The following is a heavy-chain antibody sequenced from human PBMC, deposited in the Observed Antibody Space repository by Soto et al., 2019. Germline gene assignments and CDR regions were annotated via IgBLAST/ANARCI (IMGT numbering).Heavy chain of an antibody. D-gene: IGHD2-21*01. V-gene: IGHV2-5*02. CDR2: IFWDDDR. Sequence: QITLKESGPTLVKPTQTLTLTCSFSGFSLSTSGASVAWMRQYPGKAPECLALIFWDDDRRYSPSLRTRLTLTKDAPRNQVVLTMTNLHPVDTATSYCAHRVIFGIVGAQFFDHWGPGILVTVSS. CDR1: GFSLSTSGAS. J-gene: IGHJ4*02. CDR3: AHRVIFGIVGAQFFDH.